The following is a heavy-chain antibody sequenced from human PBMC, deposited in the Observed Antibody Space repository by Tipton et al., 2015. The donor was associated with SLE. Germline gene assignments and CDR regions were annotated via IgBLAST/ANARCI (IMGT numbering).Heavy chain of an antibody. CDR1: GGSISSSNW. J-gene: IGHJ4*02. CDR3: ARRDSTMGAFDY. V-gene: IGHV4-4*02. CDR2: INHSGST. D-gene: IGHD2-2*01. Sequence: TLSLTCAVSGGSISSSNWWSWVRQPPGKGLEWIGEINHSGSTNYNPSLKSRVTISVDTSKNQFSLKLSSVTAADTAVYYCARRDSTMGAFDYWGQGTLVIVSS.